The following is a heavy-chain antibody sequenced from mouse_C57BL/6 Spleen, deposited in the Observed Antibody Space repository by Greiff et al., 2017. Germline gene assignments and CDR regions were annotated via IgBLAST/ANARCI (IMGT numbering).Heavy chain of an antibody. CDR1: GFTFSSYA. Sequence: EVQRVESGGGLVKPGGSLKLSCAASGFTFSSYAMSWVRQTPEKRLEWVATISDGGSYTYYPDNVKGRFTISRDNAKNNLYLQMSHLKSEDTAMYYCARERTGTVFYAMDYWGQGTSVTVSS. V-gene: IGHV5-4*01. D-gene: IGHD4-1*01. CDR3: ARERTGTVFYAMDY. CDR2: ISDGGSYT. J-gene: IGHJ4*01.